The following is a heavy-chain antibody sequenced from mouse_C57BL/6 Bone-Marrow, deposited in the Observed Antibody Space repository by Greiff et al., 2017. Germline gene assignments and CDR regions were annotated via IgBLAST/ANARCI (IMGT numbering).Heavy chain of an antibody. Sequence: DVKLQEPGPDLVKPSQSLSLTCTVTGYSITSGYDWHWIRHFPGNKLEWMGYISYSGCTNYNPSLTSRISITHDTSKNHFFLMLNSVTTDDTATYYCARDNSGYLFADWGKGTLVTVSA. CDR1: GYSITSGYD. CDR3: ARDNSGYLFAD. CDR2: ISYSGCT. J-gene: IGHJ3*01. V-gene: IGHV3-1*01. D-gene: IGHD3-2*02.